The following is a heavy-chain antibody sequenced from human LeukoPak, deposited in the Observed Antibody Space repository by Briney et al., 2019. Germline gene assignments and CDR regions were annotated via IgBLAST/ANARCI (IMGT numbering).Heavy chain of an antibody. CDR3: ARGSFLEYLSPEDAFDI. CDR2: VYTDGTST. Sequence: GGSLRLSCAASGFTFSNYWMHWVRQAPGKGLVWVSRVYTDGTSTSYADSVKGRFTISRDNPKNTLCLQMNSLRAEDTAIYYCARGSFLEYLSPEDAFDIWGQGTLVTVSS. CDR1: GFTFSNYW. V-gene: IGHV3-74*01. D-gene: IGHD3-3*01. J-gene: IGHJ3*02.